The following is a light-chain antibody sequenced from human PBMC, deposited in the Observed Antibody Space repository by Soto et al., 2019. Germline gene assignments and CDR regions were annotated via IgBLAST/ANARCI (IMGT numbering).Light chain of an antibody. V-gene: IGKV3-15*01. Sequence: EILMTQSPATLSVSPGERATLSCRASQSVSSSLAWYQQKLGQAPRLLIYGASTRATGIPARFSGSGSGTEFTLTINSLQSEDFAVYYCQQYYNWPRTFGQGTKV. CDR3: QQYYNWPRT. CDR2: GAS. CDR1: QSVSSS. J-gene: IGKJ1*01.